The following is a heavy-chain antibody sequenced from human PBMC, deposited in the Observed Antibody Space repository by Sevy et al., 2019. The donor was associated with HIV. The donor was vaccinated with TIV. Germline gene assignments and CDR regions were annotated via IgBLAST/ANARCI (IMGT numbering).Heavy chain of an antibody. Sequence: GGSLRLSCAASGFIFSTYTMTWVRQAPGKGLEWVSGISGSGGSTYYADSLKGRFTIFRDNSKSTVHLQMNSLRAEDTAVYYCAKGDRTFYGLDVWGQETTVTVSS. CDR2: ISGSGGST. J-gene: IGHJ6*02. D-gene: IGHD2-15*01. CDR3: AKGDRTFYGLDV. V-gene: IGHV3-23*01. CDR1: GFIFSTYT.